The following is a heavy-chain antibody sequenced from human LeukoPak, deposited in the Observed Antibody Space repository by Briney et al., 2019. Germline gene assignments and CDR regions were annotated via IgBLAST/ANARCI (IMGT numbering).Heavy chain of an antibody. D-gene: IGHD3-10*01. V-gene: IGHV5-51*01. CDR2: IYADDSQT. Sequence: GESLKISCECSGYRFSDYWIGWVRQKPGKGLEWMGIIYADDSQTRYSPSFQGQVTMSADKSISTVYLQWASLRASDSGLHYCARYNGPSLHTNRFDPWGQGTLVTVSS. J-gene: IGHJ5*02. CDR1: GYRFSDYW. CDR3: ARYNGPSLHTNRFDP.